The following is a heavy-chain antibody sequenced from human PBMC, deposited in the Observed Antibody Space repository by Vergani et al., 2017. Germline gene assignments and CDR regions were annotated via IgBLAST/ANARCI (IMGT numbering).Heavy chain of an antibody. CDR3: AKDRIQLGTASDIFDI. CDR1: GYTFTNYA. CDR2: LNTNTGNP. D-gene: IGHD7-27*01. Sequence: QVQLVQSGSELEKPGASVKVSCKASGYTFTNYAMNWVRQAPGQGLEWMGWLNTNTGNPTYAQGFTGRFVFSLDTSVSTAYLHISSLKAEDTAMYYCAKDRIQLGTASDIFDIWGQGRMVTVSS. J-gene: IGHJ3*02. V-gene: IGHV7-4-1*02.